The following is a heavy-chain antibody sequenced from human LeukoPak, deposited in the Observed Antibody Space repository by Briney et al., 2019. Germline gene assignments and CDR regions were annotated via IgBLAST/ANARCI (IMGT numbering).Heavy chain of an antibody. CDR1: GFTFDDYA. CDR3: AKGGYFDSTQPKVDY. J-gene: IGHJ4*02. D-gene: IGHD3-9*01. CDR2: ISWNSGSI. V-gene: IGHV3-9*01. Sequence: GRSLRLSCAASGFTFDDYAMHWVRQAPGKGLEWVSGISWNSGSIGYADSVKGRFTISRDNAKNSLYLQMNSLRAEDTALHYCAKGGYFDSTQPKVDYWGQGTLVTVSS.